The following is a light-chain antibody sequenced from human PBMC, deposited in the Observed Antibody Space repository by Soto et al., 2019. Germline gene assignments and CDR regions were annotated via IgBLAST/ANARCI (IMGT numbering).Light chain of an antibody. CDR2: GAS. J-gene: IGKJ2*01. CDR1: QGVTRT. V-gene: IGKV3-15*01. Sequence: EVVLRQSPPTLSVSPGDRATLPCRAGQGVTRTLAWYQQKPGQAPRLLIYGASTRATGVPARFSGSGSATEFTLSISSLQSEDVAVYYCQQYGDWPPETFGQGTKLEI. CDR3: QQYGDWPPET.